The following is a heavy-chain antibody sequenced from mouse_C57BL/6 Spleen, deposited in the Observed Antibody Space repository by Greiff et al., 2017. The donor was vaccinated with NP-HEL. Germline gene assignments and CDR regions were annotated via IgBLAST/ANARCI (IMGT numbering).Heavy chain of an antibody. J-gene: IGHJ1*03. CDR2: ISSGGSYT. Sequence: EVKVVESGGDLVKPGGSLKLSCAASGFTFSSYGMSWVRQTPDKRLEWVATISSGGSYTYYPDSVKGRFTISRDNAKNTLYLQMSSLKSEDTAMYYCARPPGSSYGYFDVWGTGTTVTVSS. CDR3: ARPPGSSYGYFDV. D-gene: IGHD1-1*01. V-gene: IGHV5-6*01. CDR1: GFTFSSYG.